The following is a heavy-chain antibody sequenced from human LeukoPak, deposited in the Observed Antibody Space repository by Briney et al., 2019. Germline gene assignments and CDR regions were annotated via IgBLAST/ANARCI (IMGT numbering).Heavy chain of an antibody. CDR2: IKPSGTET. CDR3: GRFGDEAGIDN. V-gene: IGHV3-7*01. J-gene: IGHJ4*02. D-gene: IGHD3-10*01. Sequence: GGSLRISCAASGFTFSTYWMTWVRQAPGKGLEWVANIKPSGTETYYGDPVKGRFTISRDNAKNLLYLRMSSLRAEDTAVYSCGRFGDEAGIDNWGQGTLVTVSS. CDR1: GFTFSTYW.